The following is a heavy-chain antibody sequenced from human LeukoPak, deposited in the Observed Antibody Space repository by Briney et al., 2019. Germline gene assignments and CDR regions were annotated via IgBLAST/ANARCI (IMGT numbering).Heavy chain of an antibody. CDR2: ISGSGGST. V-gene: IGHV3-23*01. CDR3: AKSPADYSSSSFDY. CDR1: GFTFSSYA. J-gene: IGHJ4*02. Sequence: SGGSLRLSCAASGFTFSSYAMSWVRQAPGKGLEWVSSISGSGGSTYYADSVKGRFTISRYNSKNTLYMQMNSLRAEDTAVYYCAKSPADYSSSSFDYGGQGTLVTVS. D-gene: IGHD6-6*01.